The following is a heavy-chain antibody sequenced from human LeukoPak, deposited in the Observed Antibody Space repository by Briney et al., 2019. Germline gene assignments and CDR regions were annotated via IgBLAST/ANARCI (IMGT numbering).Heavy chain of an antibody. CDR2: INDYTGDT. CDR3: ARGRIAKIVVVHSFPYGMDV. J-gene: IGHJ6*02. Sequence: SETLSLTCTVFGGSFTDYFWTWIRHSPGKGLEWIGEINDYTGDTKYNPSLNSRVSISLEKSQNQLSLELRSVTAADTAVYYCARGRIAKIVVVHSFPYGMDVWGQGTTVTVSS. CDR1: GGSFTDYF. D-gene: IGHD3-22*01. V-gene: IGHV4-34*01.